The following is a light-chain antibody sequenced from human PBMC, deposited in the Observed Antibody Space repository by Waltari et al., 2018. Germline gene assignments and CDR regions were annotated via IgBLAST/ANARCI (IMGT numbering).Light chain of an antibody. CDR1: SSDVGNFNL. Sequence: QSALTQPASVSGSPGQSITISCTGTSSDVGNFNLVSGYQQHPGKLPKRKLYEVSKRPSGGSHHFSGSKSGNTASLTISGLRAEDEADYYCCSYAGSRTYVFGTGTKVTVL. J-gene: IGLJ1*01. CDR2: EVS. CDR3: CSYAGSRTYV. V-gene: IGLV2-23*02.